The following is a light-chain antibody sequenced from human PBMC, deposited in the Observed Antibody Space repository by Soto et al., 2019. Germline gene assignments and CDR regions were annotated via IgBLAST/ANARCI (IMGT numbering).Light chain of an antibody. CDR2: WAS. CDR1: RSVLYKSNNKNH. J-gene: IGKJ4*01. V-gene: IGKV4-1*01. CDR3: QQYFDVPFT. Sequence: DIVMTQSPDPLAVSLGERATMNYKCSRSVLYKSNNKNHLAWYQQKPGQPPQLIIYWASTRESGVPERFSGSGSGTDFTLTISSLEAEDVAFYWCQQYFDVPFTFGGGTKVDIK.